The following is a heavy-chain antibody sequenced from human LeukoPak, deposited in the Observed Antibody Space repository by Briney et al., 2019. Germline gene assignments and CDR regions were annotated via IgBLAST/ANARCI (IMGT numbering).Heavy chain of an antibody. CDR2: IYYSGST. V-gene: IGHV4-39*01. D-gene: IGHD1-26*01. Sequence: SETLSLTCTVSGGSISSSSYYWGWIRQPPGKGLEWIGSIYYSGSTYYNPSLQSRVTISVDTSKNQFSLKLSSVTAADTAVYYCARPKWELIHENAFDIWGQGTMVTVSS. CDR1: GGSISSSSYY. J-gene: IGHJ3*02. CDR3: ARPKWELIHENAFDI.